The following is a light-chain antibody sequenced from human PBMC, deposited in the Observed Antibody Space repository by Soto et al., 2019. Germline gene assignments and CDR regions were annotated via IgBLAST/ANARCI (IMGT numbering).Light chain of an antibody. J-gene: IGKJ1*01. CDR3: QHYNSYSEA. Sequence: DIHITHSPSSLSSSLVDRVTITCRASQTISSFLNWYQQKPGKAPKLLIYAASSLQSGVPSRFSGGGSGTEFTLTINCLQPDDFATYYCQHYNSYSEAFGQGTKVDIK. CDR2: AAS. V-gene: IGKV1-5*01. CDR1: QTISSF.